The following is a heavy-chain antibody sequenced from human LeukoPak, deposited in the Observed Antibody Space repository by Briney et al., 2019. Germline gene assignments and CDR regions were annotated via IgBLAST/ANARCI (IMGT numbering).Heavy chain of an antibody. V-gene: IGHV3-23*01. J-gene: IGHJ4*02. CDR3: AKGHSPYYGSGSPTHY. CDR1: GFTFSDYY. D-gene: IGHD3-10*01. Sequence: PGGSLRLSCAASGFTFSDYYMSWVRQAPGKGLEWVSAISGSGGSTYYADSVKGRFTISRDNSKNTLYLQMNSLRAEDTAVYYCAKGHSPYYGSGSPTHYWGQGNLVTVSS. CDR2: ISGSGGST.